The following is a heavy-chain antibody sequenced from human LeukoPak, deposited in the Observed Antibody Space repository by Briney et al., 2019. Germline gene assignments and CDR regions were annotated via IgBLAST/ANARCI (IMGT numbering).Heavy chain of an antibody. Sequence: PGGSLRLSCIGSEVTFNKYAMHWLRQAPGKGLEWVAVIGPEGINKKYVDSVKGRFTISRDNSKTTLYLEMNGLRVEDTAVYFCATRPPCSNEICYGLDSWGQGTLVTVSS. V-gene: IGHV3-30*03. J-gene: IGHJ5*01. CDR1: EVTFNKYA. CDR3: ATRPPCSNEICYGLDS. D-gene: IGHD2-8*01. CDR2: IGPEGINK.